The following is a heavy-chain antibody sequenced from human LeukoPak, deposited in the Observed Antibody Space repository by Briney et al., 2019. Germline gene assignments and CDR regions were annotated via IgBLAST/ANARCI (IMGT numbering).Heavy chain of an antibody. CDR3: ARDVNGPSSPWPYYFDY. J-gene: IGHJ4*02. Sequence: GGSLRLSCAASGFTFSKYWMHWVRHAPGKGLVWVSRINSDGSRTTYADSVKGRFTVSRDNAKNTLYLQMNSLRAEDTAVYYCARDVNGPSSPWPYYFDYWGQGTLVTVSS. CDR1: GFTFSKYW. D-gene: IGHD2/OR15-2a*01. V-gene: IGHV3-74*01. CDR2: INSDGSRT.